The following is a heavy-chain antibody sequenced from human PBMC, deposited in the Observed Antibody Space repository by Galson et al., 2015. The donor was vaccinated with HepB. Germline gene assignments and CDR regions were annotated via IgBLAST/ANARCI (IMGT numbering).Heavy chain of an antibody. D-gene: IGHD6-19*01. V-gene: IGHV3-33*01. Sequence: SLRLSCAASGFTFSSYGMHWVRQAPGKGLEWVAVIWYDGSNKYYADSVKGRFTISRDNSKNTLYLQMNSLRAEDTAVYYCARQSGWLVGHYYGMDVWGQGTTVTVSS. J-gene: IGHJ6*02. CDR2: IWYDGSNK. CDR3: ARQSGWLVGHYYGMDV. CDR1: GFTFSSYG.